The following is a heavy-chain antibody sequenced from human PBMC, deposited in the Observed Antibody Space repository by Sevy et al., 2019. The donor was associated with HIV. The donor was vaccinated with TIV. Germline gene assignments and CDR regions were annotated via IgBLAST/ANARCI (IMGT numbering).Heavy chain of an antibody. D-gene: IGHD2-15*01. CDR2: IIPIFGTA. V-gene: IGHV1-69*13. Sequence: ASVKVSCKASGGTFSSYAISWVRQAPGQGLEWMGGIIPIFGTANYARKFQGRVTITADESTSTAYMELSSLRSEDTAVYYCARSWDYCSGGSCYSNFDYWGQGTLVTVSS. J-gene: IGHJ4*02. CDR3: ARSWDYCSGGSCYSNFDY. CDR1: GGTFSSYA.